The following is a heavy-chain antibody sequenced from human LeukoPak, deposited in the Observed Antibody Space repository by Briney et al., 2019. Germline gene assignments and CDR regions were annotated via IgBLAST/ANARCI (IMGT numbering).Heavy chain of an antibody. Sequence: ASVSVSCKASGFTFTTSDIFWLRQAPGQGLEYMGWINVNEAHADYAQNFQGRVTMTTDTSTSTAYMELRSLRSDDTAVYYCARAVDTAMVGNPIDYWGQGTLVTVSS. J-gene: IGHJ4*02. CDR1: GFTFTTSD. CDR2: INVNEAHA. V-gene: IGHV1-18*01. CDR3: ARAVDTAMVGNPIDY. D-gene: IGHD5-18*01.